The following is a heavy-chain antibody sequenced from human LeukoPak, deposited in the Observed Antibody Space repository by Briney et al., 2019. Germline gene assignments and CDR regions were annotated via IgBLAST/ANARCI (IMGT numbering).Heavy chain of an antibody. D-gene: IGHD6-13*01. CDR1: GGSISSCY. CDR2: IYTSGST. CDR3: AREEIAAAGMYYGMDV. J-gene: IGHJ6*02. V-gene: IGHV4-4*07. Sequence: SETLSLTCTVSGGSISSCYWSWIRQPAGKGLEWIGRIYTSGSTNYNPSLKSRVTMSVDTSKNQFSLKLSSVTAADTAVYYCAREEIAAAGMYYGMDVWGQGTTVTVSS.